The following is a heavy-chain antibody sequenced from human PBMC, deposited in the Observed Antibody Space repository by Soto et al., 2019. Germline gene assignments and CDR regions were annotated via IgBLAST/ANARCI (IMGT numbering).Heavy chain of an antibody. CDR1: GFTFSSYA. CDR2: ISGSGGST. D-gene: IGHD5-12*01. J-gene: IGHJ4*02. Sequence: PGGSLRLSCAASGFTFSSYAMSWVRQAPGKGLEWVSAISGSGGSTYYADSVKGRFTISRDNSKNTLYLQMNSLRAEDTAVYYCARGVRYSGYRELYYFDYWGQGTLVTVSS. V-gene: IGHV3-23*01. CDR3: ARGVRYSGYRELYYFDY.